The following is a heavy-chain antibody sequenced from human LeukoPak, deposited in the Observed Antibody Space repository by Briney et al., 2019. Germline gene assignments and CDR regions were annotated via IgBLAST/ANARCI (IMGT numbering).Heavy chain of an antibody. D-gene: IGHD3-10*01. CDR3: ARSPYVLLWFGESASRYYYGMDV. V-gene: IGHV4-4*02. J-gene: IGHJ6*02. Sequence: SETLSLTCAVSGGSISSSNWWSWVRQPPGEGLEWIGEIYHSGSTNYNPSLKSRVTISVDKSKNQFSLKLSSVTAADTAVYYCARSPYVLLWFGESASRYYYGMDVWGQGTTVTVSS. CDR1: GGSISSSNW. CDR2: IYHSGST.